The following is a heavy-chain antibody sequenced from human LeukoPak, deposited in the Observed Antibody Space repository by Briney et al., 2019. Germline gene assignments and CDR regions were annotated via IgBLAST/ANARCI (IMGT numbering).Heavy chain of an antibody. Sequence: GGSLRLSCVASGFTDSSNYMSWVRQAPGKGLEWVSVIYSGGSTYYADSVKGRFTISRDNSKNTVYLQMNTLRAEDTAVYYCAREQGMSNDYWGQGTLVTVSS. V-gene: IGHV3-53*01. CDR2: IYSGGST. D-gene: IGHD3-10*01. CDR1: GFTDSSNY. CDR3: AREQGMSNDY. J-gene: IGHJ4*02.